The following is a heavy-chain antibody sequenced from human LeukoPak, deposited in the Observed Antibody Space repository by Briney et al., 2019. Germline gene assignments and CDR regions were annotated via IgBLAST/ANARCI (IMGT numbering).Heavy chain of an antibody. J-gene: IGHJ4*02. Sequence: GESLQISCKGSGYIFTRYWLGWVRQMPGEGLEWMGIIYPGDFDTRYSPSFQAQVTISIDKSISTAYPQWSSLKASDTAIYYCVRTADYGGNSDWVYWGQGTLVTVSS. V-gene: IGHV5-51*01. CDR1: GYIFTRYW. CDR2: IYPGDFDT. CDR3: VRTADYGGNSDWVY. D-gene: IGHD4-23*01.